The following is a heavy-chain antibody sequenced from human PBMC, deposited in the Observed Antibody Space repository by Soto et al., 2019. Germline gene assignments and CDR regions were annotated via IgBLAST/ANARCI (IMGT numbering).Heavy chain of an antibody. Sequence: PSETLSLTCAVYGASFSGYYWSWIRQPPGKGLEWIGEINHSGTTNYNPSLKSRVTISVDTSKNQFSLKLSSVTAADTAVYYCARGESSSWRMTGSFDIWGQGTMVTVSS. CDR1: GASFSGYY. D-gene: IGHD6-13*01. V-gene: IGHV4-34*01. CDR3: ARGESSSWRMTGSFDI. CDR2: INHSGTT. J-gene: IGHJ3*02.